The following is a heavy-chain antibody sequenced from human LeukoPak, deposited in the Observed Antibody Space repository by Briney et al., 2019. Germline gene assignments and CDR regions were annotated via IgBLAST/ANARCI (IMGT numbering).Heavy chain of an antibody. D-gene: IGHD1-26*01. Sequence: GGSLRLSCTVSGFSFGDYDMSWFRQAPGKGLEWVGLIRRKPYGGTTEYAASVKGRFTISRDDSKSIAYLQMNSLKTEDTAVYYCSRDGGHIVGATKTQFYRLGEFDPWGQGTLVTVSS. CDR3: SRDGGHIVGATKTQFYRLGEFDP. V-gene: IGHV3-49*03. CDR1: GFSFGDYD. CDR2: IRRKPYGGTT. J-gene: IGHJ5*02.